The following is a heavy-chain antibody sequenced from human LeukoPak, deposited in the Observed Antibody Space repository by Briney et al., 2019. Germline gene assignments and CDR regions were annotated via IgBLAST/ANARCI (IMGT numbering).Heavy chain of an antibody. CDR3: ARDGDTAMVEIYYYYMDV. V-gene: IGHV1-69*05. Sequence: GASVKVSCKACGGTFSSYAISWVRQAPGQGLEWMGGIIPIFGTANYAQKFQGRVTITTDESTSTAYMELSSLRSEDTAVYYCARDGDTAMVEIYYYYMDVWGKGTTVTVSS. CDR1: GGTFSSYA. J-gene: IGHJ6*03. D-gene: IGHD5-18*01. CDR2: IIPIFGTA.